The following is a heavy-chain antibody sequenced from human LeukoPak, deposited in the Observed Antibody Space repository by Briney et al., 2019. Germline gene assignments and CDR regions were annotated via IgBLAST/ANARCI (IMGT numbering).Heavy chain of an antibody. J-gene: IGHJ4*02. Sequence: ASVKVSCKASGYTFTSYYMHWVRQAPGQGLEWMGIINPSGGSTSYAQKFQGRVAMTRDTSTSTVYMELSSLRSEDTAVYYCARAYDSSGYYSPQGDWGQGTLVTVSS. CDR1: GYTFTSYY. CDR2: INPSGGST. D-gene: IGHD3-22*01. V-gene: IGHV1-46*01. CDR3: ARAYDSSGYYSPQGD.